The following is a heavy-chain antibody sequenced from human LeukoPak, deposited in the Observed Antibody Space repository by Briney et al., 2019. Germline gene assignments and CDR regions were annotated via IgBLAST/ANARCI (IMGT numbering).Heavy chain of an antibody. V-gene: IGHV3-15*07. Sequence: GGSLRLSCAASGFSFTDAWMNWVRQAPGKGLQWVGRIKKKGDGGEIDYAAPVKGRFFISRDESTNTLYVQMNGLKSEDTAVYYYAFNKPSGTGFDYWGQGTLVTVSP. J-gene: IGHJ4*02. CDR1: GFSFTDAW. D-gene: IGHD6-13*01. CDR2: IKKKGDGGEI. CDR3: AFNKPSGTGFDY.